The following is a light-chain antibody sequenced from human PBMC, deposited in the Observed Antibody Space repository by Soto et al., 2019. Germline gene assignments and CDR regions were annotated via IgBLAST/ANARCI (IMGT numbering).Light chain of an antibody. Sequence: DIQITQSPSSLSPSVGDRVTITCRASRSISDWLAWYQQKPGKAPELLIFDASNLKSGVSSRFSGSGSGTEFTLTISRLQPDDVATYYCLQYSSHSWTFGQGTK. CDR2: DAS. V-gene: IGKV1-5*01. CDR1: RSISDW. J-gene: IGKJ1*01. CDR3: LQYSSHSWT.